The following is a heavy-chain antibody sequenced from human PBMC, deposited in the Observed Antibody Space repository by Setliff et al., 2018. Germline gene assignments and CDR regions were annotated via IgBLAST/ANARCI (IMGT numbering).Heavy chain of an antibody. V-gene: IGHV1-69*10. J-gene: IGHJ6*02. Sequence: SVKVSCKASGYTFTSYGISWVRQAPGQGLEWMGGIIPILGIANYAQKFQGRVTITADESTSTAYMELSSLRSEDTAVYYCARTRGLDVWGQGTTVTVSS. CDR3: ARTRGLDV. CDR1: GYTFTSYG. CDR2: IIPILGIA.